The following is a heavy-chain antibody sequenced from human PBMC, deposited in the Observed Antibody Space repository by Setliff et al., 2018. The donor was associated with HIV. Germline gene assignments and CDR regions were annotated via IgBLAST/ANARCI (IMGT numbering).Heavy chain of an antibody. CDR2: INLSGGST. CDR1: GYTFTSYY. J-gene: IGHJ3*02. V-gene: IGHV1-46*01. D-gene: IGHD3-10*01. Sequence: ASVKVSCKASGYTFTSYYMHWVRQAPGQGLEWMGIINLSGGSTSYAQKFQGRVTMTRDTSTSTVYMELSSLRSEDTAVYYCARVGVPRAFDIWGQGTLVTVSS. CDR3: ARVGVPRAFDI.